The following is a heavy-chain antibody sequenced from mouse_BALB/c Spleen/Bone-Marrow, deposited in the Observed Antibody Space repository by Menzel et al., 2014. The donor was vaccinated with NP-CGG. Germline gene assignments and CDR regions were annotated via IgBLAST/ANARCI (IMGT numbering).Heavy chain of an antibody. CDR1: GFNIKDTY. D-gene: IGHD1-1*01. CDR3: ANYYYGSSLFAY. V-gene: IGHV14-3*02. CDR2: IDPANGNT. Sequence: VQLQQSGAELVKPGASVKLSCTASGFNIKDTYMHWVKQRPEQGLEWIGRIDPANGNTKYDPKFQGKATITADTSSNTAYLQLSSLTSEDTAGYYCANYYYGSSLFAYWGQGTLVTGSA. J-gene: IGHJ3*01.